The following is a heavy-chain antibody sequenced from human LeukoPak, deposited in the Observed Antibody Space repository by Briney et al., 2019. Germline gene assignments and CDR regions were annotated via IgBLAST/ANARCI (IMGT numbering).Heavy chain of an antibody. CDR1: GYSFSSYW. CDR2: IYPGDSDT. CDR3: ASRGFGELYVDS. Sequence: GESLKISCKGSGYSFSSYWIAWVRQMPGKGLEWMGIIYPGDSDTRYGPSFQGQVTISADKSIRTAYLQWSSLKASDTGMYYCASRGFGELYVDSWGQGTLVTVSS. D-gene: IGHD3-10*01. V-gene: IGHV5-51*01. J-gene: IGHJ4*02.